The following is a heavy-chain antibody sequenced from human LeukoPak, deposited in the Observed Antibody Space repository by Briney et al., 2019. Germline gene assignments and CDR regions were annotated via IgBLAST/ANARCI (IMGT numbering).Heavy chain of an antibody. Sequence: PSETLSLTRTVSGGSISSGSYYWSWIRQPAGKGLEWIGRIYTSGSTNYNPSLKSRVTISVDTSKNQFSLKLSSVTAADTAVYYCARGYCSGGSCYFFGYWGQGTLVTVSS. D-gene: IGHD2-15*01. CDR3: ARGYCSGGSCYFFGY. CDR2: IYTSGST. J-gene: IGHJ4*02. CDR1: GGSISSGSYY. V-gene: IGHV4-61*02.